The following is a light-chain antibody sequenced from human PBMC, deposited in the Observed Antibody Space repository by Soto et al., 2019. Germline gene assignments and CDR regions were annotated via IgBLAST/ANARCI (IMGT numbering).Light chain of an antibody. CDR1: QTINNW. Sequence: DIQMTQSPSTLSASIGDRVTITCRASQTINNWLAWYQQKPGKAPHLLVYHASNLETAVPSMFSGSAFGTEFTLTSSSLQPDDFATYYCQHYDSYPWTFGQGTKVEIK. CDR3: QHYDSYPWT. J-gene: IGKJ1*01. CDR2: HAS. V-gene: IGKV1-5*01.